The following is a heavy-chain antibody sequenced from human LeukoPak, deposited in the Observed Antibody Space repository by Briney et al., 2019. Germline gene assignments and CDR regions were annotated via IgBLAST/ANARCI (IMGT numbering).Heavy chain of an antibody. CDR2: IDTAGDT. CDR1: GFTFSNYD. D-gene: IGHD2-2*01. V-gene: IGHV3-13*01. J-gene: IGHJ4*02. CDR3: AKDSGARAIVAVPAALN. Sequence: QPGGSLRLSCAVSGFTFSNYDMHWVRQATGKGLEWVSGIDTAGDTYYPGSVKGRFTISRENAKNSLYLQMNSLRAEDTAVYYCAKDSGARAIVAVPAALNWGQGTLVTVSS.